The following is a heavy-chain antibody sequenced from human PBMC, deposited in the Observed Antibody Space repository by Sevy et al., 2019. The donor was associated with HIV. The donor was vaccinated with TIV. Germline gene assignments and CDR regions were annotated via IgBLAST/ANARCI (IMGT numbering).Heavy chain of an antibody. CDR1: GFTFSSYS. CDR2: ISSSSSYI. CDR3: ARDDQLLQTRMRYGMDV. J-gene: IGHJ6*02. V-gene: IGHV3-21*01. D-gene: IGHD2-2*01. Sequence: GGSLRLSCAASGFTFSSYSMNWVRQAPGKGLEWVSSISSSSSYIYYADSVKGRFTISRDNAKNSLYLQMNSLRAEDTAVYYCARDDQLLQTRMRYGMDVWGQGTTVTVSS.